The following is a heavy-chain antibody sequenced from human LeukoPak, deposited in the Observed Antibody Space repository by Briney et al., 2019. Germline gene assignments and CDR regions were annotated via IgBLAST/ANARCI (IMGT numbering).Heavy chain of an antibody. Sequence: GGSLRLSCAASGFRFSDYNMNWVRQVPGKRLEWVSYIQSVSLTIYYLDSVKGRFTISRDNAKNSLFLQMNSLRVEDTAVYYCAKISYSSSGIDYWGQGTLVTVSS. V-gene: IGHV3-48*04. CDR3: AKISYSSSGIDY. J-gene: IGHJ4*02. CDR2: IQSVSLTI. CDR1: GFRFSDYN. D-gene: IGHD6-13*01.